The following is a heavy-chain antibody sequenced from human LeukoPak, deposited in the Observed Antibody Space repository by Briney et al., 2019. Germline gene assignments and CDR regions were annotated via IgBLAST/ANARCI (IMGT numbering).Heavy chain of an antibody. V-gene: IGHV1-46*01. CDR3: ARDGASGSYYSDY. Sequence: ASVKVSCKASGYTFSGYGISWVRQAPGQGLEWMGIINPSGGSTTYTQKFQGRVTMTRDMSTSTVYMELSSLRSEDTAAYYCARDGASGSYYSDYWGQGTLVTVSS. CDR2: INPSGGST. D-gene: IGHD1-26*01. CDR1: GYTFSGYG. J-gene: IGHJ4*02.